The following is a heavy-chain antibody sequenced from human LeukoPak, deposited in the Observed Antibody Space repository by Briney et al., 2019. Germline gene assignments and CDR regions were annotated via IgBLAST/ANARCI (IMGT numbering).Heavy chain of an antibody. V-gene: IGHV3-9*01. CDR1: GFTFDDYA. D-gene: IGHD3-10*01. Sequence: GGSLRLSCAASGFTFDDYAMHWVRQAPGKGLEWVSGISWNSGSIGYADSVKGQFTISRDNAKSSLYLQMNSLRAEDTALYYCAKSNYYGSGSLTPYYFDYWGQGTLVTVSS. CDR2: ISWNSGSI. CDR3: AKSNYYGSGSLTPYYFDY. J-gene: IGHJ4*02.